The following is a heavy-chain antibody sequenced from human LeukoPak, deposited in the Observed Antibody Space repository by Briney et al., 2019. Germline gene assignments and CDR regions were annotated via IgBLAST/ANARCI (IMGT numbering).Heavy chain of an antibody. Sequence: ASVKVSCKASGGTFISYAISWVRQAPGQRLEWMGGIIPIFGTANYAQKFQGRVTITADESTSTAYMELSSLRSEDTAVYYCARSGVAENDYWGQGTLVTVSS. J-gene: IGHJ4*02. D-gene: IGHD3-10*01. V-gene: IGHV1-69*13. CDR1: GGTFISYA. CDR3: ARSGVAENDY. CDR2: IIPIFGTA.